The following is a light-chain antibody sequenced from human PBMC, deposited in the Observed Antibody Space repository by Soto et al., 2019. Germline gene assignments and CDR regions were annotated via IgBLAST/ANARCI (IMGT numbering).Light chain of an antibody. V-gene: IGLV1-40*01. CDR2: GNS. CDR1: SSNIGAGYD. CDR3: QSYDSSLSGLV. J-gene: IGLJ1*01. Sequence: QSALTQPASVSGSPGQSITISCTGSSSNIGAGYDVHWYQQLPGTAPKLLIYGNSNRPSGVPDRFSGSKSGTSASLAITGLQAEDEADYYCQSYDSSLSGLVFGTGTKVTVL.